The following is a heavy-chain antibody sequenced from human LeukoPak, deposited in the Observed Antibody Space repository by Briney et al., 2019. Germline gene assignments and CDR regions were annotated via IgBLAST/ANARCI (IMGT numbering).Heavy chain of an antibody. V-gene: IGHV3-53*01. J-gene: IGHJ4*02. CDR2: IYSGGST. Sequence: GGSLRLSCAASGFTVSNNYMSWVRQAPGKGLEWVSIIYSGGSTYYADSVKGRFTISRDNSKNTLYLQMNSLRAEDTAVYYCVIRYSGTWGQGTLVTVSS. CDR3: VIRYSGT. CDR1: GFTVSNNY. D-gene: IGHD1-26*01.